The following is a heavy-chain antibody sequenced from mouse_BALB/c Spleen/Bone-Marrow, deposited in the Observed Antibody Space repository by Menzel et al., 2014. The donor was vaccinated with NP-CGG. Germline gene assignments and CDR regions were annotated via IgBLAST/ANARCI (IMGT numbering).Heavy chain of an antibody. CDR2: INPDSSTI. Sequence: EVQLVESGGGLVQPGGSLKLSCAASRFDFSRYWMSWVRQAPGKGLEWIGEINPDSSTINYTPSLKDKFIISRDNAKKTLYPQMSKVRSEDTALYYCARQGYYGKGDYWGQGTTLTVSS. D-gene: IGHD2-1*01. J-gene: IGHJ2*01. CDR3: ARQGYYGKGDY. V-gene: IGHV4-1*02. CDR1: RFDFSRYW.